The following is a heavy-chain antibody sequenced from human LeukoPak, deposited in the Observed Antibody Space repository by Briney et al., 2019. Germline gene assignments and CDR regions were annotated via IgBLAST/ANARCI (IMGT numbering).Heavy chain of an antibody. CDR3: ARARRGYYDSSGHFDY. CDR1: GYTLTELS. Sequence: ASVKVSCKVSGYTLTELSMHWVRQAPGKGLEWMGGFDPEDGETIYAQKFQGRVTMTEDTSTDTAYMELRSLRSDDTAVYYCARARRGYYDSSGHFDYWGQGTLVTVSS. CDR2: FDPEDGET. V-gene: IGHV1-24*01. J-gene: IGHJ4*02. D-gene: IGHD3-22*01.